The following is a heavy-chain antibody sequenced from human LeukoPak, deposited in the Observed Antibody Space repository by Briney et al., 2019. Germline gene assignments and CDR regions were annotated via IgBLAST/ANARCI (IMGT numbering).Heavy chain of an antibody. D-gene: IGHD4/OR15-4a*01. CDR1: GFTFSSYS. V-gene: IGHV3-21*01. CDR2: ISSSSSYI. CDR3: ARGALGLTMAIARY. J-gene: IGHJ4*02. Sequence: PGGSLRLSCAASGFTFSSYSMNWVRQAPGKGLEWVSSISSSSSYIYYADSVKGRFTISRDNAKNSLYLQMNSLRAEDMAVYYCARGALGLTMAIARYWGQGTLVTVSS.